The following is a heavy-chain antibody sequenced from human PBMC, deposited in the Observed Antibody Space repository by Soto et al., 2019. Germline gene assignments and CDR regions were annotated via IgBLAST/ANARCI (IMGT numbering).Heavy chain of an antibody. CDR3: AKGHHSGGSLHSSY. D-gene: IGHD2-15*01. Sequence: GGSLRLSCAASGFTFSSYAMSWVRQAPGKGLEWVSAISGSGGSTYYADSVKGRFTISRDNPKNTLYLQMNSLRAEDTAVYYCAKGHHSGGSLHSSYWGQGALVTVSS. J-gene: IGHJ4*02. CDR2: ISGSGGST. V-gene: IGHV3-23*01. CDR1: GFTFSSYA.